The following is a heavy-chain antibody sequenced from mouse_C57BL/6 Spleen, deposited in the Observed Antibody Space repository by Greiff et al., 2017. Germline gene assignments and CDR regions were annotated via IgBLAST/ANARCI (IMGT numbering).Heavy chain of an antibody. Sequence: EVQLQQSGTVLARPGASVKMSCKTSGYTFTSYWMHWVKQRPGQGLEWIGAIYPGNSDTSYNQKFKGKAKLTAVTSASTAYMELSSLTNEDSAVXCCTRGANWDNWYFDVWGTGTTVTVSS. CDR1: GYTFTSYW. CDR3: TRGANWDNWYFDV. D-gene: IGHD4-1*01. J-gene: IGHJ1*03. V-gene: IGHV1-5*01. CDR2: IYPGNSDT.